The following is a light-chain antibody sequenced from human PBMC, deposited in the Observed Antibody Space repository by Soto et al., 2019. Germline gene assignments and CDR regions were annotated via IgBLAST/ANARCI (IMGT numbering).Light chain of an antibody. CDR2: DAS. J-gene: IGKJ2*01. CDR1: QSVSSY. V-gene: IGKV3-11*01. Sequence: EIVLTQSPANLSLSPGERATLSCRASQSVSSYLAWYQQKPGQAPRLLIYDASNRATGIPARFSGSGSGTDFTLTISSLEPEDFAVYYCQQRSNWPHGEYTFGQGTKLEIK. CDR3: QQRSNWPHGEYT.